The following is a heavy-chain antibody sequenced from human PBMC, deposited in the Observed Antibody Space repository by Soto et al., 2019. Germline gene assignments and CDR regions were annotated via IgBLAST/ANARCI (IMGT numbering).Heavy chain of an antibody. CDR1: GFTFSSYS. CDR2: ISSSSSYI. D-gene: IGHD7-27*01. J-gene: IGHJ2*01. CDR3: AGAPTTGERNWYFDL. V-gene: IGHV3-21*01. Sequence: GGSLRLSCAASGFTFSSYSMNWVRQAPGKGLEWVSSISSSSSYIYYAGSVKGRFTISIDNAKNSLYLQMNSLRAEGTAVEYCAGAPTTGERNWYFDLWGRGTLVTVSS.